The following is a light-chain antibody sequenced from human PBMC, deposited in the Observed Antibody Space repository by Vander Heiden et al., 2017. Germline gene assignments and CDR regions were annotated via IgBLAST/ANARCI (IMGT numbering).Light chain of an antibody. CDR3: LQRNSYPFT. V-gene: IGKV1-17*01. CDR2: AAS. J-gene: IGKJ2*01. Sequence: DIQMTQSPSSLSASVGDRVTITCRASQGIRHDLGWFQQKPGKAPKRLIYAASSLQSVVPSRFSGSGSGTEFSLTISSLQPEDSATYYCLQRNSYPFTFGQGTNLEIK. CDR1: QGIRHD.